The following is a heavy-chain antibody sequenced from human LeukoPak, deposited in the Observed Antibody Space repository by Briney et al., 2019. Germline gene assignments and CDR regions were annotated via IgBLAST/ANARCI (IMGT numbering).Heavy chain of an antibody. D-gene: IGHD3-16*01. CDR2: IIPIFGTA. J-gene: IGHJ5*02. Sequence: VASVKVSCKASGGTFSSYAISWVRQAPGQGLEWMGGIIPIFGTANYAQKFQGRVTITADKSTSTAYMELSSLRSEDTAVYYCARGHQHLEGAPNWFDPWGQGTLVTVSS. CDR3: ARGHQHLEGAPNWFDP. CDR1: GGTFSSYA. V-gene: IGHV1-69*06.